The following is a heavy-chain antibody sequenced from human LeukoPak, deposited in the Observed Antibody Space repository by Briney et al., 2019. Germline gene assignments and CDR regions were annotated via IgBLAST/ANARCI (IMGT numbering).Heavy chain of an antibody. Sequence: ASVKVSCKASGYTFTGYYMHWVRQAPGQGLEWMGRINPNSGGTNYAQKLQGRVTMTRDTSISTAYMELSRLRSDDTAVYYCARDQRTGTPFMSGMDVWGQGTTVTVSS. D-gene: IGHD1-14*01. V-gene: IGHV1-2*06. CDR1: GYTFTGYY. J-gene: IGHJ6*02. CDR2: INPNSGGT. CDR3: ARDQRTGTPFMSGMDV.